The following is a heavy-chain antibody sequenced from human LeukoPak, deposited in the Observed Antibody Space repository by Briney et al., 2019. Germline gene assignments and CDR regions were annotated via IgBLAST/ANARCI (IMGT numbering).Heavy chain of an antibody. V-gene: IGHV4-39*01. CDR3: ASTYYDVLTTLHN. J-gene: IGHJ4*02. D-gene: IGHD3-9*01. CDR1: GGSISSYY. Sequence: SETLSLTCTVSGGSISSYYWGWIRQPPGKGLEWIGSLYYSGSTYYNPSLKSRVTISLDTSKNQFSLRLSSVTAADTALYYCASTYYDVLTTLHNWGQGTLVTVSS. CDR2: LYYSGST.